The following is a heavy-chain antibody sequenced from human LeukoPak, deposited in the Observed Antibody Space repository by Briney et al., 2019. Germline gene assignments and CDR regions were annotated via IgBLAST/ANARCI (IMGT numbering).Heavy chain of an antibody. CDR2: IYYSGNT. CDR3: TRGSIAYYYMDV. Sequence: PSETLSLTCTVSGGSISSYYWSWIRQPPGKGLEWIGYIYYSGNTNYNPSLKSRVTISVDTSKNQFSLKLSSVTAADAAVYYCTRGSIAYYYMDVWGKGTTVTISS. V-gene: IGHV4-59*12. CDR1: GGSISSYY. J-gene: IGHJ6*03. D-gene: IGHD3-22*01.